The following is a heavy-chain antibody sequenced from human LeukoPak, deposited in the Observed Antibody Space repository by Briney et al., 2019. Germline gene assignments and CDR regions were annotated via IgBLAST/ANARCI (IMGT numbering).Heavy chain of an antibody. V-gene: IGHV5-51*01. CDR3: ARLPTGTINPLGYLDY. CDR1: GYSFTSYW. D-gene: IGHD1-1*01. J-gene: IGHJ4*02. Sequence: GESLKISCKGSGYSFTSYWIGWVRQMPGKGLEWMGIIYPGDSDTRYSPFFQGQVTISADKSITTAYLQWSSLKASDTAVYYCARLPTGTINPLGYLDYWGQGTLVTVSS. CDR2: IYPGDSDT.